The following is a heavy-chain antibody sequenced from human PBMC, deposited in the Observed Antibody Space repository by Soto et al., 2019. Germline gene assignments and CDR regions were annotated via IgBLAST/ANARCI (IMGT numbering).Heavy chain of an antibody. J-gene: IGHJ4*02. V-gene: IGHV1-18*04. CDR1: GYTFNRYG. D-gene: IGHD6-19*01. CDR3: ARGFIEVPNRLSDHDY. Sequence: ASVKVPCKASGYTFNRYGISWVRQAPGQGLEWMGWISAYNGNSNYAQKLQGRVTMTTDTATRTAFMELRSLTSDDTAVYYCARGFIEVPNRLSDHDYWGQGTLVTVSS. CDR2: ISAYNGNS.